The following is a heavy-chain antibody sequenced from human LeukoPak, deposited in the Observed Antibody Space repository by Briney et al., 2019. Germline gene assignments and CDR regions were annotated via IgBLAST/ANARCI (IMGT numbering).Heavy chain of an antibody. V-gene: IGHV3-30*03. D-gene: IGHD3-22*01. Sequence: GGSLRLSCAAPGFTFSSYGMHWVRQAPGKGLEWVAVISYDGSNKYYADSVKGRFTISRDNSKNTLYLQMNSLRAEDTAVYYCAANYYDSSGYYYGRETPIGYWGQGTLVTVSS. CDR2: ISYDGSNK. CDR3: AANYYDSSGYYYGRETPIGY. CDR1: GFTFSSYG. J-gene: IGHJ4*02.